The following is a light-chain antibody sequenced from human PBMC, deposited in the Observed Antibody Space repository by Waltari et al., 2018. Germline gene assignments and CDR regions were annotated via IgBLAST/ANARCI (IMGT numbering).Light chain of an antibody. V-gene: IGLV4-69*01. CDR3: QTGGFVIWV. CDR2: VNSDGSH. CDR1: SGHSTYA. J-gene: IGLJ3*02. Sequence: QLLLTQSPSASASLGAPVNLTCTVSSGHSTYAIAWHQQHPHKGPRYLMKVNSDGSHIKGDGIPDRFSGSSSGAARYLTISSLQSEDEADYYCQTGGFVIWVFGGGTKLTVL.